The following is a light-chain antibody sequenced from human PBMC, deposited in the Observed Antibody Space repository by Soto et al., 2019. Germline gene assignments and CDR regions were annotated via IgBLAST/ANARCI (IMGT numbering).Light chain of an antibody. Sequence: DIQMTQSPSSLSASVGDRVTITCRAGQSISTYLNWYQQKSGKPPKLLISAASSLQSGVPSRFSGSGSGTDFTLTISSLQPEDFATYYCQQYYSYPRTFGQGTKVEIK. CDR3: QQYYSYPRT. V-gene: IGKV1-39*01. CDR1: QSISTY. CDR2: AAS. J-gene: IGKJ1*01.